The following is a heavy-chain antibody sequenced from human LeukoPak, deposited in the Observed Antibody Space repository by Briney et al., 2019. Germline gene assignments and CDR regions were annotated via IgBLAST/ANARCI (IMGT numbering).Heavy chain of an antibody. CDR2: IYTSGST. V-gene: IGHV4-61*02. CDR3: ATAAMEDHTWFDP. D-gene: IGHD2-2*01. CDR1: GGSISSGSYY. J-gene: IGHJ5*02. Sequence: SETLSLTCTVSGGSISSGSYYWSWIRQPAGKGLEWIGRIYTSGSTNYNPSLKSRVTISVDTSKNQFSLKLSSVTAADTAVYYCATAAMEDHTWFDPWGQGTLVTVSS.